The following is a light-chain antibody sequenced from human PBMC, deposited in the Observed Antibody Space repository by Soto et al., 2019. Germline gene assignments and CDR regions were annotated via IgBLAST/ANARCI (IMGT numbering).Light chain of an antibody. CDR3: QQRSNWLSIT. J-gene: IGKJ5*01. CDR2: DAS. Sequence: EIVLTQSPATLSLSPGERATLSCRASQSVSSYLAWYQQKPGQAPRLLIYDASNRATGIPARFSGSGSGTDFTLTISSLEPEDFPVYYCQQRSNWLSITFGQGTRLEIK. CDR1: QSVSSY. V-gene: IGKV3-11*01.